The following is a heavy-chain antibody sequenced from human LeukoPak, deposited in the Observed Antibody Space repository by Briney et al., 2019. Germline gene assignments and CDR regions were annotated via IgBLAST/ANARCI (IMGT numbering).Heavy chain of an antibody. CDR2: INHSGST. V-gene: IGHV4-34*01. CDR3: ARGGGGYSSPDHYYYYGMDV. CDR1: GGSFSGYY. Sequence: SETLSLTCAVYGGSFSGYYWSWIRQPPGKGLEWIGEINHSGSTNYSPSLKSRVTISVDTSKNQFSLKLSSVTAADTAVYYCARGGGGYSSPDHYYYYGMDVWGQGTTVTVSS. D-gene: IGHD5-18*01. J-gene: IGHJ6*02.